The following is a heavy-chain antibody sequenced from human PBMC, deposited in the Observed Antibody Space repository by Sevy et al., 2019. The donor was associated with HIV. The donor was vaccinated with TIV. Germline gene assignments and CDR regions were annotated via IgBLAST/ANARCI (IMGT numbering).Heavy chain of an antibody. V-gene: IGHV3-23*01. D-gene: IGHD3-16*02. CDR3: AKNRDTDYVWGSYRYVPYLDY. Sequence: GESLKISCAASGFTFSSYAMSWVRQTPGKGLEWVSGISGSGARTYYADSVKGRFTISRDSSTHTLYLQMNSLRAEDTAVYYCAKNRDTDYVWGSYRYVPYLDYWGQGTLVTVSS. J-gene: IGHJ4*02. CDR2: ISGSGART. CDR1: GFTFSSYA.